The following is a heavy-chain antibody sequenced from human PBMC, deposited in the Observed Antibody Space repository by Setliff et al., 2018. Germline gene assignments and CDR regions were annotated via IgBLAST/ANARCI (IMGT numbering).Heavy chain of an antibody. CDR2: INTNTGNP. Sequence: ASVKVSCKASGYIFTTYAMSWMRQAPGQGLEWMGWINTNTGNPSYAQGFTGRFVFSLDTLFLQMDSLKSEDTAFYYCTAGIYDSGGRDSWGQGTLVTVSS. CDR3: TAGIYDSGGRDS. CDR1: GYIFTTYA. J-gene: IGHJ4*02. D-gene: IGHD3-22*01. V-gene: IGHV7-4-1*01.